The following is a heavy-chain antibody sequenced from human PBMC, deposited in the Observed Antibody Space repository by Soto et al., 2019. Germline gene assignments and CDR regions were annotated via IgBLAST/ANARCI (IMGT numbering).Heavy chain of an antibody. CDR1: GFTFSSYG. CDR3: ARDGQNCSSTSCYEREVYYYYYYMDV. J-gene: IGHJ6*03. CDR2: IWYDGSNK. Sequence: QVQLVEAGGGVVQPGRSLRLSCAASGFTFSSYGMHWVRQAPGKGLEWVAVIWYDGSNKYYADSVKCRFTISRDNSKNTLYLQMNSMRDEDTAVYYCARDGQNCSSTSCYEREVYYYYYYMDVWGKGTTVTVSS. D-gene: IGHD2-2*01. V-gene: IGHV3-33*01.